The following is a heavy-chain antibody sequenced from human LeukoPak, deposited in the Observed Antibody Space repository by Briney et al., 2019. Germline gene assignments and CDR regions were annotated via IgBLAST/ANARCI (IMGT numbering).Heavy chain of an antibody. D-gene: IGHD4-11*01. V-gene: IGHV3-30*04. Sequence: PGGSLRLSCAASGFTFSSYAMHWVRQAPGKGLEWVAVISYDGSNKYYADSVKGRFTISRDNSKNTLYLQMNSLRAEDTAVYYCARDRFDNYVPEYWGQGTLVTASS. CDR3: ARDRFDNYVPEY. CDR2: ISYDGSNK. J-gene: IGHJ4*02. CDR1: GFTFSSYA.